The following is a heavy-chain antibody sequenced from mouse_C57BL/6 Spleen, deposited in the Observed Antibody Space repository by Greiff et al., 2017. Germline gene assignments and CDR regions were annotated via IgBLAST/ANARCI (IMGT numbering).Heavy chain of an antibody. V-gene: IGHV5-9-1*02. CDR1: GFTFSSYA. J-gene: IGHJ2*01. D-gene: IGHD1-1*01. CDR2: ISSGGDYI. Sequence: EVKVVESGEGLVKPGGSLKLSCAASGFTFSSYAMSWVRQTPEKRLEWVAYISSGGDYIYYADTVKGRFTISRDNARNTLYLQMCSLKSEDTAMYYCTRRSTTVVSHYFDYWGQGTTLTVSS. CDR3: TRRSTTVVSHYFDY.